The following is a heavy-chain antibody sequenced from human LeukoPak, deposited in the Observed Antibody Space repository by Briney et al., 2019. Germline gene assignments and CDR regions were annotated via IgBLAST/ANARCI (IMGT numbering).Heavy chain of an antibody. CDR1: GFTFSSYW. CDR2: IKQDGSEK. D-gene: IGHD3-16*02. J-gene: IGHJ4*02. CDR3: ARILMITFGGVIVRGYYFDY. Sequence: PGGSLRLSCAASGFTFSSYWMSWVRQAPGKGLEWVANIKQDGSEKYYVDSVKGRFTISRDNAKNSLYLQMNSLRAEDTAVYYCARILMITFGGVIVRGYYFDYWGQGTLVTVSS. V-gene: IGHV3-7*01.